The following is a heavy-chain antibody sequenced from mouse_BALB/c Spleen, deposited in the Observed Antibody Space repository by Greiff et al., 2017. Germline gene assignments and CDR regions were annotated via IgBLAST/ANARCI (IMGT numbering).Heavy chain of an antibody. CDR3: TRRVEGFAY. CDR2: IDPETGGT. J-gene: IGHJ3*01. CDR1: GYTFTDYE. Sequence: QVQLQQSGAELVRPGASVTLSCKASGYTFTDYEMHWVKQTPVHGLEWIGAIDPETGGTAYNQKFKGKATLTADKSSSTAYMELRSLTSEDSAVYYCTRRVEGFAYWGQGTLVTVSA. D-gene: IGHD1-3*01. V-gene: IGHV1-15*01.